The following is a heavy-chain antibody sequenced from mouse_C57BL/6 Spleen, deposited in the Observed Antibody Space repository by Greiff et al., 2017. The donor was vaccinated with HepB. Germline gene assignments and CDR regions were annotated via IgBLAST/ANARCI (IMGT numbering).Heavy chain of an antibody. CDR2: INPSNGGT. CDR3: ARDIGGNYHLEAMDD. V-gene: IGHV1-53*01. CDR1: GYTFTSYW. J-gene: IGHJ4*01. Sequence: QVQLQQPGTELVKPGASVKLSCKASGYTFTSYWMHWVKQRPGQGLEWIGNINPSNGGTNYNEKFKSKATLTVDKSSSTAYMQLSSLTSEDSAVYYCARDIGGNYHLEAMDDWGQGTSVTVSS. D-gene: IGHD2-1*01.